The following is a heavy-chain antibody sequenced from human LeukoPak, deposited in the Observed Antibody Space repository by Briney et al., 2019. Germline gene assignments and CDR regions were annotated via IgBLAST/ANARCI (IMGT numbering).Heavy chain of an antibody. Sequence: GGSLRLSCAASGFTFSSYWMHWVRQAPGEGLVWVSRINNDGSSTAYADSVKGRFTISRDNAKNTLYLRMNSLRAEDTAVYYCATVRGYSAYDFSSWGQGTLVTVSS. CDR2: INNDGSST. J-gene: IGHJ5*02. CDR1: GFTFSSYW. CDR3: ATVRGYSAYDFSS. V-gene: IGHV3-74*01. D-gene: IGHD5-12*01.